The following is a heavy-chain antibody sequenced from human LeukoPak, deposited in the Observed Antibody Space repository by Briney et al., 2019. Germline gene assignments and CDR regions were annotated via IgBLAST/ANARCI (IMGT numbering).Heavy chain of an antibody. CDR2: ISYDGSNK. J-gene: IGHJ6*03. D-gene: IGHD1-26*01. Sequence: GGSLRLSCAASGFTFSSYAMHWVRQAPGKGLEWVAVISYDGSNKYYADSVKGRFTISRDNSKNTLYLQMNSLRAEDTAVYYCAREVGRYYYMDVWGKGTTVTVSS. V-gene: IGHV3-30*01. CDR1: GFTFSSYA. CDR3: AREVGRYYYMDV.